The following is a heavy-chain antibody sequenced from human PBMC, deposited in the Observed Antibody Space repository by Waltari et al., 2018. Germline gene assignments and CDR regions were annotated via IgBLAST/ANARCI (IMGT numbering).Heavy chain of an antibody. Sequence: EVHLLESGGVLTRPGGSLRLSCAASGFSFSDFPMSWVRQAPGKGLELVPSISGGGGNTYYAASVEGRFIISRDNSKNTVSLEMTSLRAEDTAIYYCAKEHTVTGARPFDYWGRGTLVTVSS. J-gene: IGHJ4*02. CDR2: ISGGGGNT. CDR3: AKEHTVTGARPFDY. CDR1: GFSFSDFP. D-gene: IGHD1-20*01. V-gene: IGHV3-23*01.